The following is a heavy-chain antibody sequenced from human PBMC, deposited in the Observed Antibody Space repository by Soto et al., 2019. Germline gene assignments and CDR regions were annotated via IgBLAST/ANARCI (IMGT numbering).Heavy chain of an antibody. Sequence: PSETLSLTCTVSGGSISSYYWSCIRQPPGKGLEWIGYIYYSGSTTYNPSLKSRVTISVDTSKNQFSLKLSSVTAADTAVYYCARDGAQDSVYYGIDVWAQGTTVTVSS. V-gene: IGHV4-59*12. CDR1: GGSISSYY. D-gene: IGHD2-15*01. CDR2: IYYSGST. J-gene: IGHJ6*02. CDR3: ARDGAQDSVYYGIDV.